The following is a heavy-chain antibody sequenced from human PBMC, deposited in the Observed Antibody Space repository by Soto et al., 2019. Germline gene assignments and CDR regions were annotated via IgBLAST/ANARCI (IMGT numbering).Heavy chain of an antibody. Sequence: QVQLVQSGAEVKKSGASVKVSCKASGYSVSDYFIQWVRQAPGQGLEGVAWINPKSAATNYAKKFQGRVSLTRDTSFSTAYMVLTRLRPDDTAVYYCARIKWGLDSYNGMDVWGQGTTVIVSS. CDR2: INPKSAAT. D-gene: IGHD1-26*01. J-gene: IGHJ6*02. CDR3: ARIKWGLDSYNGMDV. CDR1: GYSVSDYF. V-gene: IGHV1-2*02.